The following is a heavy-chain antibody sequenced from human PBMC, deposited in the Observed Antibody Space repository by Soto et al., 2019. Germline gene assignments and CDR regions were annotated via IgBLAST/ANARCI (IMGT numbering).Heavy chain of an antibody. D-gene: IGHD2-2*01. CDR1: GGPFSSYA. J-gene: IGHJ6*02. V-gene: IGHV1-69*06. Sequence: QVQLVQSGAEVKKPGSSVKVSCKASGGPFSSYAISWVRQAPGQGLEWLGGLIPISETTNYAQKFQGRVTITADKSKSTAYMELSSLRSEDTAVYYCARSQGSSTSLEIYYYYYYGMDVWGQGTTVTVSS. CDR2: LIPISETT. CDR3: ARSQGSSTSLEIYYYYYYGMDV.